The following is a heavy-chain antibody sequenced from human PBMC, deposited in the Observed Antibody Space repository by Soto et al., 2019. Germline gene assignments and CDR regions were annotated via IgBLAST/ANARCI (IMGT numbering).Heavy chain of an antibody. CDR2: ISYSGTT. J-gene: IGHJ4*02. CDR3: ARHILVTGTRGFDF. D-gene: IGHD6-19*01. CDR1: GDSLSGTYW. V-gene: IGHV4-4*02. Sequence: QVQLQESGPGLVKPSETLSLTCAVSGDSLSGTYWWSWVRQAPGGGLQWIGEISYSGTTHYDPSLMSRVSTSMDKSRSEFSLTLISVTAADSASYYCARHILVTGTRGFDFWGQGILVTVSS.